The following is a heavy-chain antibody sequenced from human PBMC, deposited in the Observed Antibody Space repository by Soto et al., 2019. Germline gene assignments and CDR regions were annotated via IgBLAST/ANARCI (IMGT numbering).Heavy chain of an antibody. D-gene: IGHD2-8*01. Sequence: EVQLLESGGGLVQPGGSLRLSCAASGFTFSSYAMSWVRQAPGKGLEWVSAISGSGGSTYYADSVKGRFTISRDNSKNTLYLQMKSPKAEDTAVYYCAKDALYWTNGVCYRAGPLWFDPWGQGTLVTVSS. CDR2: ISGSGGST. V-gene: IGHV3-23*01. CDR3: AKDALYWTNGVCYRAGPLWFDP. J-gene: IGHJ5*02. CDR1: GFTFSSYA.